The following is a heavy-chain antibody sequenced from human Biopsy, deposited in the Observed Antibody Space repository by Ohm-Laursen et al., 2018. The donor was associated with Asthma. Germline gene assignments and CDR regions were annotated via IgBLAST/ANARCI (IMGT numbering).Heavy chain of an antibody. Sequence: PSVKVSCKTSGDTFRTSAFSWVRQAPGQGLEWLGGIMTVFGTTNYAQKFQGRVTITADESTSTAYMEVTSLRSEDTAIYYCARCQVGYSSGWSLLLKKIYYSGMDVWGQGTAVTVSS. D-gene: IGHD6-19*01. V-gene: IGHV1-69*01. CDR1: GDTFRTSA. CDR3: ARCQVGYSSGWSLLLKKIYYSGMDV. CDR2: IMTVFGTT. J-gene: IGHJ6*02.